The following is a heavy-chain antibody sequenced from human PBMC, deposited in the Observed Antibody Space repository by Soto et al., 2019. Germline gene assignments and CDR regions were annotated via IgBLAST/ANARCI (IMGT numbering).Heavy chain of an antibody. CDR1: GFTFDDYA. Sequence: GGSLRLSCAASGFTFDDYAMHWVRQAPGKGLEWVSGISWNSGSIGYADSVKGRFTISRDNAKNSLYLQMNSLRAEDTALYYCAKDMYPGGIAVAGTVYYWGQGTLVTVSS. V-gene: IGHV3-9*01. CDR3: AKDMYPGGIAVAGTVYY. CDR2: ISWNSGSI. J-gene: IGHJ4*02. D-gene: IGHD6-19*01.